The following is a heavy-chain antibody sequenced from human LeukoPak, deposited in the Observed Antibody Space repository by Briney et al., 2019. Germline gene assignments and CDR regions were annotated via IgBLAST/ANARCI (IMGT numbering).Heavy chain of an antibody. CDR3: ATDYFKYNDGSGPFEY. CDR2: ISNSGGTT. CDR1: GFTFSSYA. Sequence: GGSLRLSCAASGFTFSSYAMSWVRQAPGKGLEWVSTISNSGGTTYYADSVKGRFTISRDDSENTLYLQMNSLRAEDTAIYYCATDYFKYNDGSGPFEYWGQGTLVTVST. V-gene: IGHV3-23*01. J-gene: IGHJ4*02. D-gene: IGHD3-22*01.